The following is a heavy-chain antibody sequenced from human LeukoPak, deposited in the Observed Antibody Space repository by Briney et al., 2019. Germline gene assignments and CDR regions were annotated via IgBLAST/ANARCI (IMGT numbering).Heavy chain of an antibody. CDR2: IWYDGSNK. CDR1: GFTFSSYG. Sequence: GGSLRLSCAASGFTFSSYGMHWVRQAPGKGLEWVAVIWYDGSNKYYADSVKGRFTISRDNSKNTLYLQMNSLRAEDTAVYYCAKAYSSGYYSLPYFDYWGQGTLVTVSS. D-gene: IGHD3-22*01. CDR3: AKAYSSGYYSLPYFDY. V-gene: IGHV3-30*02. J-gene: IGHJ4*02.